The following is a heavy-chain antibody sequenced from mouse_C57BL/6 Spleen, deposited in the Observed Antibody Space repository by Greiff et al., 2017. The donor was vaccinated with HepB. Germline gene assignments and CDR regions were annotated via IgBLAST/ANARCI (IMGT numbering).Heavy chain of an antibody. D-gene: IGHD1-1*01. V-gene: IGHV3-1*01. Sequence: EVHLVESGPGMVKPSQSLSLTCTVTGYSITSGYDWHWIRHFPGNKLEWMGYISYSGSTNYNPSLKSRISITHDTSKNHFFLKLNSVTTEDTATYYCARGVYGTTFDYWGQGTTLTVSS. CDR2: ISYSGST. CDR3: ARGVYGTTFDY. CDR1: GYSITSGYD. J-gene: IGHJ2*01.